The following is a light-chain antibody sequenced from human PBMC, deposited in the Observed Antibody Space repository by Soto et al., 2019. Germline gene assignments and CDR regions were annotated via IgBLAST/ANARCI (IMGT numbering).Light chain of an antibody. CDR2: SGS. CDR3: MQGQQMPYT. Sequence: DIVMTQAPLSLPVTPGEPASISCKSSQSLKESNGDNYLDWYLQRPGQSPQLLIYSGSSRASGVPDRFSGSGSGTDFTLKISRVEAEDVGVYYCMQGQQMPYTFGQGTKLEIK. V-gene: IGKV2-28*01. CDR1: QSLKESNGDNY. J-gene: IGKJ2*01.